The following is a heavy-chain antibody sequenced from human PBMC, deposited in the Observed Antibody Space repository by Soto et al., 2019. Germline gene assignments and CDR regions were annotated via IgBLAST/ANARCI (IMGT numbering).Heavy chain of an antibody. CDR1: GFTFSSYA. Sequence: GGSLRLSCAASGFTFSSYAMSWVRQAPGKGLEWVSAISGSGGSTYYADSVKGRFTISRDNSKNTLYLQMNSLRAEDTAVYYCAKAYSSSPTSPLDYYFDYWGQGTLVTVSS. V-gene: IGHV3-23*01. CDR3: AKAYSSSPTSPLDYYFDY. CDR2: ISGSGGST. D-gene: IGHD6-6*01. J-gene: IGHJ4*02.